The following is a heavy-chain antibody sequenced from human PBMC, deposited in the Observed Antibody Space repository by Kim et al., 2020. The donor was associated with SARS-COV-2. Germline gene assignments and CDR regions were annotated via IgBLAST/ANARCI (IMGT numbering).Heavy chain of an antibody. CDR2: IYYSGST. V-gene: IGHV4-39*07. D-gene: IGHD6-13*01. J-gene: IGHJ4*02. CDR3: ARDATLIIAPPSGWFDY. CDR1: GGSISSSSYY. Sequence: SETLSLTCTVSGGSISSSSYYWGWIRQPPGKGLEWIGSIYYSGSTYYNPSLKSRVTISVDTSKNQFSLKLSSVTAADTAVYYCARDATLIIAPPSGWFDYWGQGTLVTVSS.